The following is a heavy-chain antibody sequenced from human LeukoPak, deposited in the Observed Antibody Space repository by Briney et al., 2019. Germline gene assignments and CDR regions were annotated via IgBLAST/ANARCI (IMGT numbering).Heavy chain of an antibody. D-gene: IGHD3-9*01. CDR2: ISYDGSNQ. J-gene: IGHJ5*02. V-gene: IGHV3-30*04. CDR3: ARVGSPTGYFDWFDSGLTAFWFDP. Sequence: PGGSLRLSCAASGFAFSRYANHWVRQAPGKGLEWVAVISYDGSNQDYADSVKGRFTISRGNFKNTLYLQMNSLRAEDTAVYYCARVGSPTGYFDWFDSGLTAFWFDPWGQGTLVTVSS. CDR1: GFAFSRYA.